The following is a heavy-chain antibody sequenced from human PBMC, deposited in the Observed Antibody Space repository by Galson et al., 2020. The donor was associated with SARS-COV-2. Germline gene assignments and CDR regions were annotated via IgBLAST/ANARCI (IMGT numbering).Heavy chain of an antibody. CDR1: GASISSGSYY. J-gene: IGHJ4*02. D-gene: IGHD6-19*01. Sequence: SETLSLTCIVSGASISSGSYYWSWVRQPPGKGLEWIGRIHTSGSTDYNPSLRSRVTISLDTSKNHFSLTLSAVTAADTAVYYCAKGPVAGRGCWGPGTLVTVSS. CDR2: IHTSGST. CDR3: AKGPVAGRGC. V-gene: IGHV4-61*02.